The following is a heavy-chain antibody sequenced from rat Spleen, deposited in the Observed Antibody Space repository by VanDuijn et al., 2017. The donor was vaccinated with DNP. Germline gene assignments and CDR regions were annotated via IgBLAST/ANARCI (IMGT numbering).Heavy chain of an antibody. V-gene: IGHV5S13*01. J-gene: IGHJ3*01. D-gene: IGHD1-2*01. CDR3: ATHSSNYIFGGWFAY. CDR1: GFTFSAYY. Sequence: EVQLVESGGGLVQPGRSLKLSCAASGFTFSAYYMAWVRQAPAKGLEWVAYISIGGGNTYYRDSVKGRFTISRDNAKNTQYLQMDSLRSEDTATYYCATHSSNYIFGGWFAYWGQGTLVTVSS. CDR2: ISIGGGNT.